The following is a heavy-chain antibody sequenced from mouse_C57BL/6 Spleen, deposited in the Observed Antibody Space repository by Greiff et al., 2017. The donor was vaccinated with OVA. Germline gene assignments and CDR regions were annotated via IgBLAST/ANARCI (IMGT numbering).Heavy chain of an antibody. CDR3: ANYGSSYWYFDV. CDR1: GYTFTRYW. D-gene: IGHD1-1*01. Sequence: QVQLQQPGAELVKPGASVKMSCKASGYTFTRYWITWVKQRPVQGLEWIGDIYPGSGSTNYNEKFKSKATLTVDTSSSTAYMQLSSLTSEDSAVYYCANYGSSYWYFDVWGTGTTVTVSS. V-gene: IGHV1-55*01. CDR2: IYPGSGST. J-gene: IGHJ1*03.